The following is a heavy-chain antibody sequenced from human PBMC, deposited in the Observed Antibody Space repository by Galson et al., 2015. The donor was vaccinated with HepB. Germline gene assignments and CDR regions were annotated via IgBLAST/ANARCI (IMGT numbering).Heavy chain of an antibody. CDR3: ARGYYDLWRGYCQGLSY. D-gene: IGHD3-3*01. J-gene: IGHJ4*02. V-gene: IGHV1-2*06. CDR2: INPNSGGT. CDR1: GYTFTGYY. Sequence: SVKVSCKASGYTFTGYYMHWVRQAPGQGLEWMGRINPNSGGTNYAQKFQGRVTMTRHTSISTAYMELSRLRSDDTAVYYCARGYYDLWRGYCQGLSYWGQGTLVTVSS.